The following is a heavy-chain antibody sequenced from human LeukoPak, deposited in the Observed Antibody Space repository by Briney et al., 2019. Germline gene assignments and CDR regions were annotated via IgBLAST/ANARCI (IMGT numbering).Heavy chain of an antibody. CDR2: IKQDGSEK. CDR3: ARDPPNSGLRRFDY. V-gene: IGHV3-7*01. J-gene: IGHJ4*02. Sequence: GGSLRLSCAASGFTFSSYWMSWVRQAPGKGLERVANIKQDGSEKYYVDSVKGRFTISRDNAKNSLYLQMNSLRAEDTAVYYCARDPPNSGLRRFDYWGQGTLVTVSS. CDR1: GFTFSSYW. D-gene: IGHD4-23*01.